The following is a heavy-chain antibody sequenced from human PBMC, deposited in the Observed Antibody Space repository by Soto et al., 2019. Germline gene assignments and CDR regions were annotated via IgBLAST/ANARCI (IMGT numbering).Heavy chain of an antibody. CDR2: IYYSGST. V-gene: IGHV4-39*01. CDR1: GGSISSSSYY. J-gene: IGHJ2*01. Sequence: QLQLQESGPGLVKPSETLSLTCTVSGGSISSSSYYWGWIRQPPGKGLEWSGSIYYSGSTYYNPSLKSRVTISMDTSTDQFPLKLSYVTAAYTAVYYCARLPTVLRFLELFPDYWYFDLWGRGTLVTVSS. CDR3: ARLPTVLRFLELFPDYWYFDL. D-gene: IGHD3-3*01.